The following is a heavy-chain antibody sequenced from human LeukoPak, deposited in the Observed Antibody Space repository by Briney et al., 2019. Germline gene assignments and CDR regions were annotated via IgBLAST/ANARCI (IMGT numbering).Heavy chain of an antibody. Sequence: GGSPRLSCAASGFTFSNAWMSWVRQAPGKGLEWVGRIKSKTDGGTTDYAAPVKGRFTISRDDSKNTLYLQMNSLKTEDTAVYYCTTSPDVDTAMVTSGYFDYWGQGTLVTVSS. CDR2: IKSKTDGGTT. D-gene: IGHD5-18*01. J-gene: IGHJ4*02. CDR1: GFTFSNAW. V-gene: IGHV3-15*01. CDR3: TTSPDVDTAMVTSGYFDY.